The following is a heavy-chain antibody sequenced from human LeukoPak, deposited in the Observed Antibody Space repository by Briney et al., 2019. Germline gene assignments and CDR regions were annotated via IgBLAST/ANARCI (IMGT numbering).Heavy chain of an antibody. CDR1: GFTFSGSA. Sequence: GGSLRLSCAASGFTFSGSAMHWVRQSPGKGLEWVGRIRSKANDHATAYAASVRGRFTISRDDSRNTAYLQMNSLKTEDTAVYYCTRRLMTTVNDYWGQGTLVTVSS. V-gene: IGHV3-73*01. CDR2: IRSKANDHAT. J-gene: IGHJ4*02. CDR3: TRRLMTTVNDY. D-gene: IGHD4-17*01.